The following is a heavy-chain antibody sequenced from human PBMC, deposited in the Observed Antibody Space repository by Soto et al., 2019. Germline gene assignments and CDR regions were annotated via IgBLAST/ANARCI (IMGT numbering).Heavy chain of an antibody. V-gene: IGHV4-34*01. J-gene: IGHJ5*02. Sequence: SETLSLTCAVYGGSFSGYYWSWIRQPPGKGLEWIGEINHSGSTNYNPPLKSRVTISVDTSKNQFSLKLSSVTAADTAVYYCARGGVHGYSYGMWWFDPWGQGTLVTVSS. CDR2: INHSGST. CDR3: ARGGVHGYSYGMWWFDP. CDR1: GGSFSGYY. D-gene: IGHD5-18*01.